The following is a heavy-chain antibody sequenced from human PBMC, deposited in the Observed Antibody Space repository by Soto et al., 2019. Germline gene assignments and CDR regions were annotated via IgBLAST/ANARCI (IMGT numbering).Heavy chain of an antibody. D-gene: IGHD2-2*02. Sequence: GASVKVSCKASGYTFTGYYMHWVRQAPGQGLEWMGWINPNSGGTNYPQKFQGRVTMTRDTSISTAYMELSRLRSDDTAVYYCARGGYCSSTSCYTGYYYGMDVWGQGTTVTVSS. J-gene: IGHJ6*02. CDR1: GYTFTGYY. CDR2: INPNSGGT. V-gene: IGHV1-2*02. CDR3: ARGGYCSSTSCYTGYYYGMDV.